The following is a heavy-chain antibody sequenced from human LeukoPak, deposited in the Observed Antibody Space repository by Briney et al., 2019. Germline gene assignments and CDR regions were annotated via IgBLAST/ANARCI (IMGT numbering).Heavy chain of an antibody. J-gene: IGHJ4*02. CDR2: INHSGST. D-gene: IGHD3-22*01. Sequence: PSETLSLTCAVYGGSFSGYYWSWIRQPPGKGLEWIGEINHSGSTNYNPSLKSRVTISVDTSKNQFSLKLSSVTAADTAVYYCARGQYYYDSSGYPSFDYWGQGTLVTVSS. CDR3: ARGQYYYDSSGYPSFDY. V-gene: IGHV4-34*01. CDR1: GGSFSGYY.